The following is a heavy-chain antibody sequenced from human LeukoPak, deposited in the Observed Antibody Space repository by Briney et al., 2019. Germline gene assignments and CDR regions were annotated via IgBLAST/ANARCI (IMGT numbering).Heavy chain of an antibody. D-gene: IGHD2-15*01. CDR2: INYSGNT. CDR3: ARERPPWLGSLDY. V-gene: IGHV4-59*01. J-gene: IGHJ4*02. Sequence: PSETLSLTCTVYGASITKDYWSWLRQSPGKGPEWIGTINYSGNTNYNPSVESRVIMSVDASKNQFSLRLTSVTAADSAVYYCARERPPWLGSLDYWRQGTLVTVSS. CDR1: GASITKDY.